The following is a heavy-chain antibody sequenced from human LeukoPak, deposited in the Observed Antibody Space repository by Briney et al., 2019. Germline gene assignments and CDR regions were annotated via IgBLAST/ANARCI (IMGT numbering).Heavy chain of an antibody. V-gene: IGHV3-7*01. J-gene: IGHJ4*02. CDR1: GFTFSSYW. Sequence: GESLRLSCAASGFTFSSYWMSWVRQAPGKGLEWVATIKPDGSQKNYVDSVKGRFTISRDNAKSSLYLQMNALRVEDTAVYYCASLPLGYCDSPSCRFDYWGQGTLVTVSS. CDR3: ASLPLGYCDSPSCRFDY. D-gene: IGHD2-2*03. CDR2: IKPDGSQK.